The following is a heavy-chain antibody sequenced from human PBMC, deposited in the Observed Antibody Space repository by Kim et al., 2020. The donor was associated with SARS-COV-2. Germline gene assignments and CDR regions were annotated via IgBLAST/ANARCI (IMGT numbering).Heavy chain of an antibody. Sequence: NYAQKFQGRVTITADESTRTAYMELSSLRSEDTAVYYCASGSSGSPVDYWGQGTLVTVSS. J-gene: IGHJ4*02. CDR3: ASGSSGSPVDY. D-gene: IGHD3-22*01. V-gene: IGHV1-69*01.